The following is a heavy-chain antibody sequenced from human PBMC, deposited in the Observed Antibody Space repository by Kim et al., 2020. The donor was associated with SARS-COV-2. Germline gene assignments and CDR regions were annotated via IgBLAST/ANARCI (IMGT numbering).Heavy chain of an antibody. Sequence: GSTNNNPSLKSRVTMSVDPTKNQFSLKRSSVTAADTAVYYCARVSRGFDYWGQGTLVTVSS. CDR2: GST. CDR3: ARVSRGFDY. D-gene: IGHD3-10*01. V-gene: IGHV4-34*01. J-gene: IGHJ4*02.